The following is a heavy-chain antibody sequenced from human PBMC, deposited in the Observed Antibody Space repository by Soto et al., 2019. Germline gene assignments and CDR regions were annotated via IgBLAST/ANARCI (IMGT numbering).Heavy chain of an antibody. Sequence: QVQLVQSGAEVKKPGASLKVSCKASGYTFTSYGISWVRQAPGQGLEWMGWISAYNGNTNYALKLQGRGTITTDTSTSTAYMELCSLRSDDTAVYYCARDLPRLLRVLVQNHGTPFDYWGPGTLVTVSS. CDR3: ARDLPRLLRVLVQNHGTPFDY. V-gene: IGHV1-18*04. CDR1: GYTFTSYG. J-gene: IGHJ4*02. CDR2: ISAYNGNT. D-gene: IGHD3-3*01.